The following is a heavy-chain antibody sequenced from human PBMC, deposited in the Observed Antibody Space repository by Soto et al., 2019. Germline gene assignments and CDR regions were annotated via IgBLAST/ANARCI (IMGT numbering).Heavy chain of an antibody. CDR3: ARDRPNYDILTGYSDY. Sequence: EVQLVESGGGLVKPRGSLRLSCAASGFTFSSYSMNWVRQAPGKGLEWVSSISSSSSYIYYADSVKGRFTISRDNAKNSLYLQMNRLGAEDTAVYYCARDRPNYDILTGYSDYWGQGTLVTVSS. CDR1: GFTFSSYS. CDR2: ISSSSSYI. V-gene: IGHV3-21*01. J-gene: IGHJ4*02. D-gene: IGHD3-9*01.